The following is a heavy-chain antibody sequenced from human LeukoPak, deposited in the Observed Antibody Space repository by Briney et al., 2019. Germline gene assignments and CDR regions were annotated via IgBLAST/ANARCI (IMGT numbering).Heavy chain of an antibody. D-gene: IGHD5-24*01. V-gene: IGHV3-21*01. CDR1: GFTFSTYS. J-gene: IGHJ4*02. CDR3: ARGDGYNFFDN. CDR2: IRSSSSYI. Sequence: GGSLRLSCAASGFTFSTYSMNWVRQAPGKGLEWVASIRSSSSYIHYADSVKGRFTISRDNAKNSLFLQMNSLRAEDTAVYYCARGDGYNFFDNWGQGTLVTVSS.